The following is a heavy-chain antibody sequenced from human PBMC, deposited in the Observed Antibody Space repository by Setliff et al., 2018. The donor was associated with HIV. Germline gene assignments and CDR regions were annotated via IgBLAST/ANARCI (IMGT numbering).Heavy chain of an antibody. CDR1: GGSISSSSSF. CDR2: IYYSGST. Sequence: PSETLSLTCTVSGGSISSSSSFWGWIRQPPGKGLEWIGSIYYSGSTYYNPSLQSRVTISVDTSKNQFSLKLSSVTAADTAVYYCVRQKTVTTYFDYWGQGTLVTVSS. CDR3: VRQKTVTTYFDY. V-gene: IGHV4-39*01. D-gene: IGHD4-17*01. J-gene: IGHJ4*02.